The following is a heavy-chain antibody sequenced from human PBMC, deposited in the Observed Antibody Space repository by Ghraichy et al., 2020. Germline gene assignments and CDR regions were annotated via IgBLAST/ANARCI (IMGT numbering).Heavy chain of an antibody. CDR3: ARSVGATTFGIGFGY. CDR1: GGSISSYY. J-gene: IGHJ4*02. V-gene: IGHV4-59*01. CDR2: IYYSGST. D-gene: IGHD1-26*01. Sequence: SQTLSLTCTVSGGSISSYYWSWIRQPPGKGLEWIGYIYYSGSTNYNPSLKSRVTISVDTSKNQFSLKLSSVTAADTAVYYCARSVGATTFGIGFGYWGQGTLVTVSS.